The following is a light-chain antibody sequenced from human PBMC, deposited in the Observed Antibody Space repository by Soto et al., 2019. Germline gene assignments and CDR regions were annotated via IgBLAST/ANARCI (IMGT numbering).Light chain of an antibody. Sequence: DIPMTQSRSSLSASVRDRVTITCRASQGISNYLAWYQQKPGKVPKLLIYAASTLQSGVPSRFSGSGSGTDFTLTISSLQPEDVATYYCQKYDSAPWTFGQGTKVEIK. V-gene: IGKV1-27*01. CDR1: QGISNY. CDR3: QKYDSAPWT. J-gene: IGKJ1*01. CDR2: AAS.